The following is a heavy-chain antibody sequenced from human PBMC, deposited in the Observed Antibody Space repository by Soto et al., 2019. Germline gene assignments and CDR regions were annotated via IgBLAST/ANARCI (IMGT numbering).Heavy chain of an antibody. V-gene: IGHV5-51*01. CDR2: IYPGDSDI. J-gene: IGHJ6*02. CDR1: GYSFTSYW. CDR3: ARRRYCGGDCYYYGMDV. D-gene: IGHD2-21*01. Sequence: GESLKISCKGSGYSFTSYWIGWVRQMPGKGLEWMGIIYPGDSDIRYSPSFQGQVTISADKSISTAYLQWSSLKASDTAMYYCARRRYCGGDCYYYGMDVWGQGTTVTVSS.